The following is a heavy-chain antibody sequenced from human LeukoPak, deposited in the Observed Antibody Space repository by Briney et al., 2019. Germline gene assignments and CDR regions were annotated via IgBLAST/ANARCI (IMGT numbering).Heavy chain of an antibody. V-gene: IGHV1-8*01. CDR3: ARTAAAGIRGYYYYYMDV. Sequence: ASVKVSFKSSGYTFTSYDINLVRQPPAQGLEWMGLINPNSGKTGYGQKFQGRVTITRQTSISTAYMELSSLRSEDTAVYYCARTAAAGIRGYYYYYMDVWGKGTTVTVSS. J-gene: IGHJ6*03. CDR1: GYTFTSYD. CDR2: INPNSGKT. D-gene: IGHD6-13*01.